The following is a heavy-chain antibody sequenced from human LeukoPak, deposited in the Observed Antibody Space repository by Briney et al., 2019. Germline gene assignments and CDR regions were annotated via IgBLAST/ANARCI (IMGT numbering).Heavy chain of an antibody. CDR3: ARSYAGYQFDS. CDR2: IYSSGST. Sequence: SETLSLTCTVSGGSISSFYWSWFRQPAGKGLEWIGRIYSSGSTNYNPSLKSRVTISRDTSKNHFSLKVSSVTVADTAMYYCARSYAGYQFDSWGQGILVTVSS. CDR1: GGSISSFY. V-gene: IGHV4-4*07. J-gene: IGHJ4*02. D-gene: IGHD3-9*01.